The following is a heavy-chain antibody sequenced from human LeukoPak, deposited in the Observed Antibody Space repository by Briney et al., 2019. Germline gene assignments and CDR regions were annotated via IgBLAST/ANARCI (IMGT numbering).Heavy chain of an antibody. CDR2: ISYDGSNK. D-gene: IGHD3-9*01. CDR1: GFTFSSYG. Sequence: GGSLRLSCAASGFTFSSYGMHWVRQAPGKGLEWVAVISYDGSNKYYADSVKGRFTISRDNSKNTLYLQMNSLRAEDTAVYYCAEELNILTGYYHDYWGQGTLVTVSS. CDR3: AEELNILTGYYHDY. V-gene: IGHV3-30*18. J-gene: IGHJ4*02.